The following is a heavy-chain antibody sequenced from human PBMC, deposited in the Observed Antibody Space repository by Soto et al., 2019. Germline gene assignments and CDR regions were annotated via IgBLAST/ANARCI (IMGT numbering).Heavy chain of an antibody. CDR2: IIPMFPTA. CDR3: ARDDATYCGGDCYRYFYYGMDV. J-gene: IGHJ6*02. D-gene: IGHD2-21*02. V-gene: IGHV1-69*13. CDR1: GGTFSNHA. Sequence: SVKVSCKASGGTFSNHAISWVRQAPGQGLEWVGGIIPMFPTADYAQRFQGRVTITADDSTTTVYMELSGLRSEDTAMYCCARDDATYCGGDCYRYFYYGMDVWGQGTTVTVSS.